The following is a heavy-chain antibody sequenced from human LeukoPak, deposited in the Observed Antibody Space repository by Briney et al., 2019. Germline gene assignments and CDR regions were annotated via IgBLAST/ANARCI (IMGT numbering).Heavy chain of an antibody. V-gene: IGHV3-21*01. D-gene: IGHD6-19*01. J-gene: IGHJ5*02. CDR2: ISSSSSYI. CDR3: ARSTYSSGWYEYNWFDP. CDR1: RFTFSSYS. Sequence: WGSLRLSCAASRFTFSSYSMNWVRQAPGKGLEWVSSISSSSSYIYYADSVKGRFTISRDNAKNSLYLQMNSLRAEDTAVYYCARSTYSSGWYEYNWFDPWGQGTLVTVSS.